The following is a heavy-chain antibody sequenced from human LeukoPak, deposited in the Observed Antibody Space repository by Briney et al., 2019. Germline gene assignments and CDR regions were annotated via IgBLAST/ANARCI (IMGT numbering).Heavy chain of an antibody. V-gene: IGHV4-30-4*08. Sequence: LRLSCAASGFTFSTYWMHWVRQPPGKGLEWIGYIYYSGSTYYNPSLKSRVTISVDTSKNQFSLKLSSVTAADTAVYYCASPFSGAAVTDYWGQGTLVTVSS. J-gene: IGHJ4*02. CDR2: IYYSGST. CDR3: ASPFSGAAVTDY. CDR1: GFTFSTYW. D-gene: IGHD6-13*01.